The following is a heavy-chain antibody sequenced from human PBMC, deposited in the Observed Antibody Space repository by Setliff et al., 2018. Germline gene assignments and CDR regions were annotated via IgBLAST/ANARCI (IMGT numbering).Heavy chain of an antibody. D-gene: IGHD5-18*01. CDR2: IYTSGST. J-gene: IGHJ4*02. CDR1: GGSISRGSYD. V-gene: IGHV4-61*02. CDR3: ARGGYSYGLGGFPLDY. Sequence: TLSLTCTVSGGSISRGSYDWSWIRQPAGKGLEWIGRIYTSGSTNYNPSLKSRVTISVDTSKNQFSLKLSSMTAADTAVYYCARGGYSYGLGGFPLDYWGQGTLVTVSS.